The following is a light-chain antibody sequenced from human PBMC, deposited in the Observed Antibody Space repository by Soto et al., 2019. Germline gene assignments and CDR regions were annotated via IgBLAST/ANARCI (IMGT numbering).Light chain of an antibody. J-gene: IGLJ3*02. Sequence: QSALTQPASVSGSPGQSITISCTGTGSDFGTYRVVSWYQHHPGKAPKLIIFEGSKRPSGVSNRFSGSNSANSASLTISGLQTEDEDDYYCCSYAGGSSLVFGGGTKLTVL. CDR3: CSYAGGSSLV. CDR1: GSDFGTYRV. CDR2: EGS. V-gene: IGLV2-23*01.